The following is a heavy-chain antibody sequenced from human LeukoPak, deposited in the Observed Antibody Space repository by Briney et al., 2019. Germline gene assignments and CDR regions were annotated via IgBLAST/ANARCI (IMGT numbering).Heavy chain of an antibody. D-gene: IGHD2-15*01. J-gene: IGHJ4*02. CDR1: GYTFTGYY. CDR3: ARVYSIRSFDY. Sequence: ASVKVSCKASGYTFTGYYMHWVRQAPGQGLEWMGWISPNSGDTNYAQKFQGRVTMTRDTSINTAYMELTRLTSDDTAVYYCARVYSIRSFDYWGQGTLVTVSS. CDR2: ISPNSGDT. V-gene: IGHV1-2*02.